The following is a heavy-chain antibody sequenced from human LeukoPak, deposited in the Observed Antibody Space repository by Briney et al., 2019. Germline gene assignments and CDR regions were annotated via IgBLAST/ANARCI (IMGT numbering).Heavy chain of an antibody. CDR1: GDSISSSGYY. CDR3: ARKRWLQPFDY. CDR2: IYYSGST. Sequence: PSETLSLTCTVSGDSISSSGYYWDWIRQPPGKGLEWIGSIYYSGSTYYNPSLKSRVTISVDTSKNQFSLKLRSVTAADTAVYYCARKRWLQPFDYWGQGTLVTVSS. V-gene: IGHV4-39*01. D-gene: IGHD5-24*01. J-gene: IGHJ4*02.